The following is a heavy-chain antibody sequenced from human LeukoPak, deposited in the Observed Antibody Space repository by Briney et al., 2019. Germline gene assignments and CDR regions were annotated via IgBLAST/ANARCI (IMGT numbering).Heavy chain of an antibody. V-gene: IGHV1-18*01. J-gene: IGHJ4*02. Sequence: ASVKVSCKASGYTFTSYGISWVRQAPGQGLEWMGWISAYNGNTNYAQKFQGRVTMTRNTSINTAYMELRSLRFEDTAVYYCARGRTDYYESSGSFPALGYWGQGTLVTVSS. CDR2: ISAYNGNT. D-gene: IGHD3-22*01. CDR1: GYTFTSYG. CDR3: ARGRTDYYESSGSFPALGY.